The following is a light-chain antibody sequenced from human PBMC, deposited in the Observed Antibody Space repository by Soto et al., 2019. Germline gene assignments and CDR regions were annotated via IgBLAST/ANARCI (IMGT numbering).Light chain of an antibody. CDR1: SSDVGIYNY. CDR3: SAYTSIKEV. V-gene: IGLV2-14*01. CDR2: EVT. Sequence: QSALTQPASVSGSPGQSIAISCTGSSSDVGIYNYVSWYQQHPGKVPKLIIYEVTNRPSGVSNRFSGSKSGNTASLTISGLQAEDEADYYCSAYTSIKEVFGGGTKLTVL. J-gene: IGLJ2*01.